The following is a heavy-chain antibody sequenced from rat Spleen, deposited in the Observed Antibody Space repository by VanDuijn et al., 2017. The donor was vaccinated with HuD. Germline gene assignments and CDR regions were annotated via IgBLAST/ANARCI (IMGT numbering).Heavy chain of an antibody. Sequence: QVQLKESGPGLVKPSLTLSLTCTVSGFSLSSYGVIWVRQPPGKGLEWMGVIWGNGNANYNSALKSRLSISRDTSKSQVFLKVNNLQTEDTAMYFCARSDYSSPYYFDYWGQGVMVTVSS. CDR1: GFSLSSYG. J-gene: IGHJ2*01. CDR2: IWGNGNA. D-gene: IGHD1-2*01. CDR3: ARSDYSSPYYFDY. V-gene: IGHV2S61*01.